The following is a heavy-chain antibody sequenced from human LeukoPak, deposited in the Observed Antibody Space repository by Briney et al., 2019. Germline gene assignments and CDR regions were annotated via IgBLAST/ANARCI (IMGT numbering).Heavy chain of an antibody. Sequence: PGGSLRLSCAASGFTFNNYWMTWVRQGPGKGLEWVAQIKEDGSEKYCVDSVRGRFTISRDNAKNSLYLQMNSLRVEDTALYYCARDKASGSSYGSSFHFWGQGTMVTVSS. J-gene: IGHJ3*01. CDR3: ARDKASGSSYGSSFHF. CDR1: GFTFNNYW. CDR2: IKEDGSEK. D-gene: IGHD1-26*01. V-gene: IGHV3-7*01.